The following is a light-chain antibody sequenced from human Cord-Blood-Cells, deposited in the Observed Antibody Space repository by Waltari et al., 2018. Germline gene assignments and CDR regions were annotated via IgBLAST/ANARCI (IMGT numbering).Light chain of an antibody. J-gene: IGKJ1*01. CDR1: QSVSSN. V-gene: IGKV3-15*01. CDR2: GAS. CDR3: QQYNNWPPWT. Sequence: ELVMTQSPATLSVSPGERATLSCRASQSVSSNLAWYQQKPGQPPRLLIYGASTRATGIPARCSGSGSGTEFTLTISSLQSEDFAVYYCQQYNNWPPWTFGQGTKVEIK.